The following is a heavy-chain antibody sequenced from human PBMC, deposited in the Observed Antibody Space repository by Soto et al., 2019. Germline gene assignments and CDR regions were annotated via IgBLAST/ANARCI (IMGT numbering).Heavy chain of an antibody. CDR2: IYWDDDK. Sequence: QITLKESGPTLVNPTQTLTLTCTFSGFSLSTSGVGVGWIRQPPGKALEWLALIYWDDDKRYSPSLKSRLTITKDTSKNQVVLTMTNMDPLDTATYYCAHRRLSSSWVFGGDGYYFDYWGQGTLVTVSS. D-gene: IGHD6-6*01. V-gene: IGHV2-5*02. CDR3: AHRRLSSSWVFGGDGYYFDY. CDR1: GFSLSTSGVG. J-gene: IGHJ4*02.